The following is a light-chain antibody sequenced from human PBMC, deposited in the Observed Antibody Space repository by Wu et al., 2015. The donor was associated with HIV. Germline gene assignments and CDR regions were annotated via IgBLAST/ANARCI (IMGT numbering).Light chain of an antibody. CDR3: QQQRDWPLT. V-gene: IGKV3-11*01. Sequence: EIVLTQSPATLSFSPGETATLSCRASQSVSGTLAWYQRKPGQAPRLLIYDASKRATGIPDRFSGGGSVTDFTLTISSLEPEDFAIYYCQQQRDWPLTFGQGTRLDI. CDR1: QSVSGT. CDR2: DAS. J-gene: IGKJ5*01.